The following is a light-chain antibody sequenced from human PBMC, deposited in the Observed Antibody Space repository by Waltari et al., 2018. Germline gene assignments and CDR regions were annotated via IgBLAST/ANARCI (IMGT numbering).Light chain of an antibody. CDR3: QQLETYPLT. CDR2: VAS. CDR1: QDINIY. J-gene: IGKJ4*01. Sequence: DIQLTQSPSFLSAFRGAGVTTTCRASQDINIYLAWYQQKPGKAPNLLISVASTLQVGVPSRFSGSGSGTEFFLTISSLQPEDFATYFCQQLETYPLTFGGGTKVEIK. V-gene: IGKV1-9*01.